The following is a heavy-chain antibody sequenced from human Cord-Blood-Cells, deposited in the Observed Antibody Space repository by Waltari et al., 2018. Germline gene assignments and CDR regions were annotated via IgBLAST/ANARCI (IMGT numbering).Heavy chain of an antibody. CDR3: ARALLVRSKWFDP. J-gene: IGHJ5*02. Sequence: QVQLVQSGAEVKKPGASVTVSCNASGYTFTSYDINWLRQATGQGLEWMGWMNPNSGNTGYAQKFQGRVTITRNTSISTAYMELSSLRSEDTAVYYCARALLVRSKWFDPWGQGTLVTVSS. V-gene: IGHV1-8*03. CDR1: GYTFTSYD. D-gene: IGHD6-6*01. CDR2: MNPNSGNT.